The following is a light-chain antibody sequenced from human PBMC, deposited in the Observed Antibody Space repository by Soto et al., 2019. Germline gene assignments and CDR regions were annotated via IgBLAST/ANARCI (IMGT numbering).Light chain of an antibody. J-gene: IGKJ1*01. V-gene: IGKV1-39*01. CDR3: QQSYSVPR. Sequence: DIQMTQSPSSLSASVGDRVTITCRASRSISNYSNWYQQKSGKAPRLLIYAASSLQPGVPSRFSGTGTGTAFTLTITSLQPEDSATYYCQQSYSVPRFGQGTRVDLK. CDR1: RSISNY. CDR2: AAS.